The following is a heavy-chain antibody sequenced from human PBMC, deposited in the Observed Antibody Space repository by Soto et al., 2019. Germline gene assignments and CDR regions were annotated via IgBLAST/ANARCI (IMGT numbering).Heavy chain of an antibody. D-gene: IGHD1-1*01. J-gene: IGHJ3*02. CDR3: AKDIQGRGATTGDDAFDS. CDR2: ISSSGGST. Sequence: PGGSLRLSCVASEFTFSNYAMNWVRQAPGEGPEWVSLISSSGGSTYYADSVKGRFSISRDNSKNTLYLQMNSLRVEDTAIYYCAKDIQGRGATTGDDAFDSWGQGTMVTVSS. CDR1: EFTFSNYA. V-gene: IGHV3-23*01.